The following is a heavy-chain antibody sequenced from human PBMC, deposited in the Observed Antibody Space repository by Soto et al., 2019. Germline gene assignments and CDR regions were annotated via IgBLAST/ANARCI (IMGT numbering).Heavy chain of an antibody. Sequence: SSETLSLTCSVSGGSITSHYCSWFRQPPGKGLEWIGYIHHSGSTSYNPSLKSRVTMSVDTSKNQFSLKLSSVTAADTAVYYCASRNYYYDSSGYEPFDYWGQGTLVTVSS. D-gene: IGHD3-22*01. V-gene: IGHV4-59*11. J-gene: IGHJ4*02. CDR3: ASRNYYYDSSGYEPFDY. CDR1: GGSITSHY. CDR2: IHHSGST.